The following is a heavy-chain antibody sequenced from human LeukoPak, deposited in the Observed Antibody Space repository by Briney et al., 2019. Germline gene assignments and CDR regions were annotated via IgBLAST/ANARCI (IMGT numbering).Heavy chain of an antibody. CDR3: AIVNCHGSGRSARSHDAFDI. Sequence: GGSLRLSCAASGFTFSSYAMSWVGQAPGKGLEWVSAISGSGGSTYYADSVKGRFTISRDNSKNTLYLPMNSLRAEDRLVSDCAIVNCHGSGRSARSHDAFDIWGQGTMVTVSS. CDR1: GFTFSSYA. J-gene: IGHJ3*02. CDR2: ISGSGGST. D-gene: IGHD3-10*01. V-gene: IGHV3-23*01.